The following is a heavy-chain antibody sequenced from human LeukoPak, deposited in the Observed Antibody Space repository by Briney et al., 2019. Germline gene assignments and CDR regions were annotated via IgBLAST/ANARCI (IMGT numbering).Heavy chain of an antibody. J-gene: IGHJ4*02. D-gene: IGHD3-10*01. CDR1: GYTFTSYD. V-gene: IGHV1-8*01. CDR2: MNPNSGNT. CDR3: ASPTMVRGVIIPLGY. Sequence: ASVKVSCKASGYTFTSYDINWVRQATGQGLEWMGWMNPNSGNTGYAQKFQGRVTMARNTSISTAYMELSSLRSEDTAVYYCASPTMVRGVIIPLGYWGQGTLVTVSS.